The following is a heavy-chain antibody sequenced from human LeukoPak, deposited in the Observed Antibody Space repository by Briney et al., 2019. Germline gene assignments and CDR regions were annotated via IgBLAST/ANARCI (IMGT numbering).Heavy chain of an antibody. CDR1: GFTFSPYT. V-gene: IGHV3-21*06. Sequence: PGGSLRLSCAASGFTFSPYTMTWVRQAPGKGLEWVSSISSSSSYVYYADSVKGRFTISRDNAESSVFLQMSSLRAEDTAVYYCARDFHFAQHYYMDVWSKGTTVTVSS. D-gene: IGHD2-2*01. CDR2: ISSSSSYV. CDR3: ARDFHFAQHYYMDV. J-gene: IGHJ6*03.